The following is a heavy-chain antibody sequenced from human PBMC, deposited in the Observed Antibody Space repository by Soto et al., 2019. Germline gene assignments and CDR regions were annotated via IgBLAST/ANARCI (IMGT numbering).Heavy chain of an antibody. CDR1: FGPMRGYY. Sequence: LQESVPGLVKASETLSLSCSVSFGPMRGYYWSWIRQPPGKGLEWIANIFYNGGANYNPSLRSRVTISVDKSKNSFSVRLTSVTPADTAGYYCARDGDHEYFYGMDIWGQGTTVTVS. J-gene: IGHJ6*02. CDR2: IFYNGGA. CDR3: ARDGDHEYFYGMDI. D-gene: IGHD7-27*01. V-gene: IGHV4-59*01.